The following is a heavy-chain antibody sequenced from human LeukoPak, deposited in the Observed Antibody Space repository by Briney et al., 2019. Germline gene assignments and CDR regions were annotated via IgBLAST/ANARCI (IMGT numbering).Heavy chain of an antibody. CDR1: GGSISSYY. V-gene: IGHV4-59*08. Sequence: SETLSLTCTVSGGSISSYYWSWIRQPPGKGLEWIGYIYYSGSTNYNPPLKSRVTISVDTSKNQFSLKLSSVTAADTAVYYCASSYDSSGYYGRWGQGTLVTVSS. CDR3: ASSYDSSGYYGR. J-gene: IGHJ4*02. D-gene: IGHD3-22*01. CDR2: IYYSGST.